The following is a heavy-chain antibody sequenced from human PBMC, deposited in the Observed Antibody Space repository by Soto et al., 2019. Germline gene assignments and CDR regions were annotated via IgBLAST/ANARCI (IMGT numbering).Heavy chain of an antibody. J-gene: IGHJ1*01. V-gene: IGHV3-11*04. D-gene: IGHD2-2*01. CDR1: GFFFSDYY. Sequence: LSLSCVASGFFFSDYYRNWIRQSPGKGLEWIAYISSSGSRAKSEDSLKGRFSISRDNAKNSVYLQMNTLSAEDTGVYYCVSVRVVFQLLDWGHGTLVTVSS. CDR3: VSVRVVFQLLD. CDR2: ISSSGSRA.